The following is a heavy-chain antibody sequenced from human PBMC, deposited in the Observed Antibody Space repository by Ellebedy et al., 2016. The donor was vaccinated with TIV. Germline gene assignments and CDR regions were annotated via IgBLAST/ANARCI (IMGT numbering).Heavy chain of an antibody. CDR1: GYSFTTSW. Sequence: GESLKISCKGSGYSFTTSWIAWVRQMPGKGLEWMGIIYPGDSDTRYSPSFQGQVTISADKSISTAYLQWSRLKASDTAMYYCARHVVLQQLSLDWGQGTLVTVSS. V-gene: IGHV5-51*01. J-gene: IGHJ4*02. CDR3: ARHVVLQQLSLD. D-gene: IGHD6-13*01. CDR2: IYPGDSDT.